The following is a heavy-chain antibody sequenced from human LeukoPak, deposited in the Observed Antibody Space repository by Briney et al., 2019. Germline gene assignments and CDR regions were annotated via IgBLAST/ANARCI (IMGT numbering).Heavy chain of an antibody. CDR2: IIPIFGTA. J-gene: IGHJ6*02. Sequence: GSSVKVSCKASGGTFSSYAISWVRQAPGQGLEWMGGIIPIFGTANYAQKFQGRVTITADESTSTAYMELSSLRSEDTAVYYCARPYCSSTSCYGDNYYGMDVWGQGTTVTVSS. CDR1: GGTFSSYA. CDR3: ARPYCSSTSCYGDNYYGMDV. D-gene: IGHD2-2*01. V-gene: IGHV1-69*01.